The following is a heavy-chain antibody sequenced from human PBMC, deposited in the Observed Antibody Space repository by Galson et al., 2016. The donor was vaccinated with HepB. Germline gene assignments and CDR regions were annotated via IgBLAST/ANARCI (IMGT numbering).Heavy chain of an antibody. J-gene: IGHJ6*02. CDR1: AFSFSTSLLS. Sequence: PALVKPTQTLTLTCTFSAFSFSTSLLSVSWIRQPPCNALEWLALIDSHEDKYYTTSLKTRLTISNYTSKNQVVLTMTNMDSVETATYYCARMKNYYYGMDVWGQGTTVTVSS. CDR3: ARMKNYYYGMDV. V-gene: IGHV2-70*01. CDR2: IDSHEDK.